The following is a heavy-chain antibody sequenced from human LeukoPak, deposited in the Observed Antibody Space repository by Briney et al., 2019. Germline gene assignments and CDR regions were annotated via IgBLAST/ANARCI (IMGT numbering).Heavy chain of an antibody. Sequence: GGSLRLSCAASGFTFSTYNMNWVRQAPGKGLEWVSYISSSSSTIYYADSVKGRFTISRDNAKNSLYLQMNSLRDEDTAVYYCAGSISMVRGIITWGQGTLVTVSS. J-gene: IGHJ5*02. V-gene: IGHV3-48*02. CDR2: ISSSSSTI. CDR1: GFTFSTYN. D-gene: IGHD3-10*01. CDR3: AGSISMVRGIIT.